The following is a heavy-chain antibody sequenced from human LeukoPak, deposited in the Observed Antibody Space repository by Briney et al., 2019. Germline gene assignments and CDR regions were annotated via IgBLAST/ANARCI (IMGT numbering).Heavy chain of an antibody. CDR1: GFSLSTSGMC. V-gene: IGHV2-70*17. D-gene: IGHD3-22*01. J-gene: IGHJ4*02. CDR2: IDWDEDK. Sequence: SGPTLVNPTQTLTLTCTFSGFSLSTSGMCVSWIRQPPGKALEWLARIDWDEDKFYITSLKNRLHMSKDTSKNQVVLTMTNMDPVDTATYYCARTRAAISYDSSGYTTFDYWGQGTLVTVSS. CDR3: ARTRAAISYDSSGYTTFDY.